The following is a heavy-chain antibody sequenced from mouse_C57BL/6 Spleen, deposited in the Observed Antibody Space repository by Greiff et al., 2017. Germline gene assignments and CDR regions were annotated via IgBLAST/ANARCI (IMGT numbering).Heavy chain of an antibody. D-gene: IGHD2-4*01. CDR3: ARDYDEGYYYAMDY. Sequence: QVQLQQPGAELVKPGASVKLSCKASGYTFTSYWMHWVKQRPGRGLEWIGRIDPNSGGTKYNEKFKGKATLTVDKPSSTAYMQLSSLTSEDSAVYYCARDYDEGYYYAMDYWGQGTSVTVAS. CDR2: IDPNSGGT. V-gene: IGHV1-72*01. J-gene: IGHJ4*01. CDR1: GYTFTSYW.